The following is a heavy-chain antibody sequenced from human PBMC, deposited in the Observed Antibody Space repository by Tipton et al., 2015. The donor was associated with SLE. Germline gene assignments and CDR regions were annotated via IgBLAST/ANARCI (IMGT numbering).Heavy chain of an antibody. Sequence: LRLSCAVYGGSFSGYYWSWIRQPPGKGLEWIGEINHSGSTNYNPSLKSRVTISVDTSKNQFSLKLSSVTAADTAVYYCARDRIIVVPAAQFGMDVWGQGTAVTVSS. CDR3: ARDRIIVVPAAQFGMDV. CDR1: GGSFSGYY. CDR2: INHSGST. J-gene: IGHJ6*02. D-gene: IGHD2-2*01. V-gene: IGHV4-34*01.